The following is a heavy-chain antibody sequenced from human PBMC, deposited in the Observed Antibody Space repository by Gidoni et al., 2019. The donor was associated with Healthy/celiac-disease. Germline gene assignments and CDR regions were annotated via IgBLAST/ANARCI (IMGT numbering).Heavy chain of an antibody. J-gene: IGHJ4*02. Sequence: EVQLVESGGGLVQPGGSLRLYCAASGFTFSSYEMNWVRQAPGKGLEWFSDISSSGSTIYYADSVKGRFTISRDNAKNSLYRQMNSLRAEDTAVYYCASATGFDYWGQGTLVTVSS. CDR1: GFTFSSYE. CDR3: ASATGFDY. V-gene: IGHV3-48*03. CDR2: ISSSGSTI. D-gene: IGHD4-17*01.